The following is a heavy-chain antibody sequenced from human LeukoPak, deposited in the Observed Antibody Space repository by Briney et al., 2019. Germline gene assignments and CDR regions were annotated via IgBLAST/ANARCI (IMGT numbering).Heavy chain of an antibody. D-gene: IGHD5-18*01. CDR2: INPNSGGT. V-gene: IGHV1-2*02. Sequence: ASVKVSCKASGYTFTGYYIHWLRQAPGQGLEWMGWINPNSGGTNYAQKFQGRVTMTRDTSISTAYMELSRLRSDDTAVYYCAREDTAMVLAGWFDPWGQGTLVTVSS. CDR3: AREDTAMVLAGWFDP. CDR1: GYTFTGYY. J-gene: IGHJ5*02.